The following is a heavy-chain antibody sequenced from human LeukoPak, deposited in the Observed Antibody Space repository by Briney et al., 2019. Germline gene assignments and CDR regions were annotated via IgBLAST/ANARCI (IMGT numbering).Heavy chain of an antibody. Sequence: GGSLSLSCAASGFTVSSNYMSWVRQAPGKGLEWVSVIYSGGSTYYADSVKGRFTISRDNSKNTLYLQMNSLRAEDTAVYYCARSLLGDAFDIWGQGTMVTVSS. J-gene: IGHJ3*02. D-gene: IGHD2-8*02. CDR2: IYSGGST. V-gene: IGHV3-53*01. CDR1: GFTVSSNY. CDR3: ARSLLGDAFDI.